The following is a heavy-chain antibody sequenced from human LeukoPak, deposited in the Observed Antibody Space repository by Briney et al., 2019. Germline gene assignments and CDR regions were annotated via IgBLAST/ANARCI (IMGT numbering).Heavy chain of an antibody. J-gene: IGHJ4*02. CDR3: ARESDSGSYFSGLCFDY. D-gene: IGHD1-26*01. CDR2: ISSNGGST. V-gene: IGHV3-64*01. CDR1: GFIFSSYA. Sequence: PGGSLRLSCAASGFIFSSYAMHWVRQAPGMGLESVSAISSNGGSTYYANSVKGRFTISRDNSKNTLYLQMGSLRAEDMAVYYCARESDSGSYFSGLCFDYWGLGTLVTVSS.